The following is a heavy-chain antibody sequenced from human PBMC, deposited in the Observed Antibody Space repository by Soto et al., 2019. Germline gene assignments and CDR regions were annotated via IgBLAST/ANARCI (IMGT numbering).Heavy chain of an antibody. CDR1: GFTFSSYS. V-gene: IGHV3-48*02. Sequence: EVQLVESGGGLVQPGGSLRLSCAASGFTFSSYSMNWVRQAPGKGLEWVSYISSSSSTIYYADSVKGRFTISRDNAKNSLYLRMKGLGDEDTAVYCGARDPAGYDGSGYYYFAFDICGQGTMVTVSS. CDR2: ISSSSSTI. D-gene: IGHD3-22*01. CDR3: ARDPAGYDGSGYYYFAFDI. J-gene: IGHJ3*02.